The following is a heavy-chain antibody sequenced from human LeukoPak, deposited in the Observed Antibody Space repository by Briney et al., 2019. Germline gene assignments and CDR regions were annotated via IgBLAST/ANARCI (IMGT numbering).Heavy chain of an antibody. CDR1: GYSFTDYH. J-gene: IGHJ4*02. CDR2: INPNSGGT. Sequence: ASVKVSCKPFGYSFTDYHIHWVRRAPGQGLEWMGRINPNSGGTNYAQKLQGRVTMTRDTSLSTAYMEMSRLRADDTAVYYCARGRVAGLAPFDYWGQGTLVTVSS. V-gene: IGHV1-2*06. CDR3: ARGRVAGLAPFDY. D-gene: IGHD2-15*01.